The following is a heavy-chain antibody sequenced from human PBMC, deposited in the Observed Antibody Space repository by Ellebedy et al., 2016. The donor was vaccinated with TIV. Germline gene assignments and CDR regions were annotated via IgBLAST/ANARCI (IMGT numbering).Heavy chain of an antibody. CDR1: GFTFSHYA. Sequence: PGGSLRLSCSASGFTFSHYAMHWVRPAPGKGLEYVSAINNNGGNTYYADSVKGRFTISRDSSKNTLYLQMSSLRPEDTAMYYCVKDRGDIIRDFDYWGQGTLVTVSS. CDR2: INNNGGNT. CDR3: VKDRGDIIRDFDY. V-gene: IGHV3-64D*06. J-gene: IGHJ4*02. D-gene: IGHD2-21*02.